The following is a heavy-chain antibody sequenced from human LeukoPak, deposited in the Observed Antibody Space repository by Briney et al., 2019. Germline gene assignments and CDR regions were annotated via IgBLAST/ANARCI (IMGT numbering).Heavy chain of an antibody. CDR1: GGTFSSYA. V-gene: IGHV1-69*01. CDR3: ARVVVVPAARRPLYYFDY. CDR2: IIPIFVTA. J-gene: IGHJ4*02. D-gene: IGHD2-2*01. Sequence: ASVKVPCRASGGTFSSYAISWVRQAPGQGLEWMGGIIPIFVTANYAQKFQGRVTITAAESTSTAYMELSSLRSEDTAVYYCARVVVVPAARRPLYYFDYWGQGTLVTVSS.